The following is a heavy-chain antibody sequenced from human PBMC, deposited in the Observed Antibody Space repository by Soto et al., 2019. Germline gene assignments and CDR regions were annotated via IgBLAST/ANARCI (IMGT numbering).Heavy chain of an antibody. CDR1: GGSISNNY. V-gene: IGHV4-59*01. CDR2: IYYSGST. CDR3: AADRDGMTTVDF. Sequence: SETLSLTCTVSGGSISNNYWSWIRQPPGKGLEWIGNIYYSGSTNYNPSLKSRVIISVDTSKNQFSLKVSSVTAEDTAMYYCAADRDGMTTVDFWGQGTLVTVSS. J-gene: IGHJ4*02. D-gene: IGHD4-17*01.